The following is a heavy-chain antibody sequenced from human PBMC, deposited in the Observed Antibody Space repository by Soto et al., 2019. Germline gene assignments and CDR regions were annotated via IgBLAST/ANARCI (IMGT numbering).Heavy chain of an antibody. Sequence: GASVKVSCKASGYTFTSYAMHWVLQAPGQGLEWMGWINAGNGNTKYSQKFQGRVTITRDTSASTAYMELSSLRSEGTAVYYCARVGSGSYYISPDAFDIWGQGTMVTVSS. CDR2: INAGNGNT. CDR3: ARVGSGSYYISPDAFDI. J-gene: IGHJ3*02. CDR1: GYTFTSYA. V-gene: IGHV1-3*01. D-gene: IGHD3-10*01.